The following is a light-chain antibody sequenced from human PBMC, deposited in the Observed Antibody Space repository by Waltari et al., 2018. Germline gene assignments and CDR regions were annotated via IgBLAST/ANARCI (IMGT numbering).Light chain of an antibody. CDR1: QSISNY. CDR3: QQSYSTLSLT. J-gene: IGKJ4*01. V-gene: IGKV1-39*01. CDR2: AAS. Sequence: DIQMTQSPSSLSVSVGDRVTITCRTSQSISNYLNWYQQKPGKAPKLLIYAASSLQSGVPSRFSGSGSGTDFTLTISSLQPEDFATYYCQQSYSTLSLTFGGGTKVEIK.